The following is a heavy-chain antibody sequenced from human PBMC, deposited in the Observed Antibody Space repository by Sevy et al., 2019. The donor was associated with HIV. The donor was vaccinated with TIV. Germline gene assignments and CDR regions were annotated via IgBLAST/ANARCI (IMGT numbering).Heavy chain of an antibody. Sequence: ASVKVSCKASGYTFTSYGISWVRQAPGQGLEWMGWISAYNGNTNYAQKLQGRVTMTTDTSTSTAYMELRSLRSDDTAVYYWARDRGIAAADTPSYWGQGTLVTVSS. J-gene: IGHJ4*02. CDR3: ARDRGIAAADTPSY. CDR1: GYTFTSYG. V-gene: IGHV1-18*01. D-gene: IGHD6-13*01. CDR2: ISAYNGNT.